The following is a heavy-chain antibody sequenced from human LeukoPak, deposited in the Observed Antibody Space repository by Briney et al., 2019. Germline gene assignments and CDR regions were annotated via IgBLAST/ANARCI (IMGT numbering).Heavy chain of an antibody. V-gene: IGHV3-33*08. J-gene: IGHJ4*02. CDR2: IWYDGSNK. CDR3: ARAGYSSSWYPHRGHYFDY. D-gene: IGHD6-13*01. Sequence: PGRFLRLSCAASGFTFRTCPMHWVRQAPGKGLEWVAVIWYDGSNKYYADSVKGRFTISRDNSKNTLYLQMNSLRAEDTAVYYCARAGYSSSWYPHRGHYFDYWGQGTLVTVSS. CDR1: GFTFRTCP.